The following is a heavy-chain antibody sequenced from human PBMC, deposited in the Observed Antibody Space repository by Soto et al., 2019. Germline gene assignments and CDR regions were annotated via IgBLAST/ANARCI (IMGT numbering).Heavy chain of an antibody. V-gene: IGHV5-51*01. CDR2: IYPADSDI. D-gene: IGHD2-2*01. CDR1: GYSFSSYW. J-gene: IGHJ3*02. Sequence: PGESLKISCKASGYSFSSYWIAWVRQMPGKGLEWMGIIYPADSDIRYSKSSEGHVTISVDKSISTAYLQWSSLKASDTAMYYCARRDIVVVPAAHNDAFDIWGQGTMVTVSS. CDR3: ARRDIVVVPAAHNDAFDI.